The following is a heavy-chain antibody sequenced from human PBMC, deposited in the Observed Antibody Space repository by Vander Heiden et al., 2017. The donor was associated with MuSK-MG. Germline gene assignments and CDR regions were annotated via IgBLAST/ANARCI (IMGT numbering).Heavy chain of an antibody. D-gene: IGHD2-2*01. CDR2: ISGSGGST. J-gene: IGHJ4*02. Sequence: EVQLLESGGGLVQPGGSLRLSCAASGFTFSSYAMSWVRQAPGKGLEWVSAISGSGGSTYYADSVKGRFTISRDNSKNTLYLQMNSLRAEDTAVYYCAKGHLGYCSSTSCWGDYFDYWGQGTLVTVSS. CDR3: AKGHLGYCSSTSCWGDYFDY. CDR1: GFTFSSYA. V-gene: IGHV3-23*01.